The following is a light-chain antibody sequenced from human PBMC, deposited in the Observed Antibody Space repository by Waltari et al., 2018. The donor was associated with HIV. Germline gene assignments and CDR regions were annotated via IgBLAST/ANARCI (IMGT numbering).Light chain of an antibody. J-gene: IGLJ3*02. Sequence: QSALTQPASVSGSPGQSITIACTGTSSHVGRYDYVSWYQQHPAKAPKFMIYEVSNRPSGVSNRFSGSKSGNTASLTISGLQAEDEADYYCSSYTSISTLVFGGGTKLTVL. CDR3: SSYTSISTLV. CDR2: EVS. V-gene: IGLV2-14*01. CDR1: SSHVGRYDY.